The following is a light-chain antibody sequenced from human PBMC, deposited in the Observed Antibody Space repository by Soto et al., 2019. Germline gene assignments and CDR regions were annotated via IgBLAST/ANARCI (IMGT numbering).Light chain of an antibody. CDR3: QQYNNWPGT. CDR1: QSVSSSH. CDR2: GAS. J-gene: IGKJ1*01. Sequence: ENVLTQSPGTLSLSPGERATLSCRASQSVSSSHLAWYQQKPGQAPRLLMYGASSRATGIPDRFSGGGSGAEFTLTISSLQSEDFAVYYCQQYNNWPGTFGQGTKVDIK. V-gene: IGKV3-20*01.